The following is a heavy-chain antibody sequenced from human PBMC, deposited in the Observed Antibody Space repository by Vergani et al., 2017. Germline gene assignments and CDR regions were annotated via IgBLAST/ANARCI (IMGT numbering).Heavy chain of an antibody. CDR2: MNPNSGNT. J-gene: IGHJ6*03. V-gene: IGHV1-8*01. D-gene: IGHD6-6*01. CDR1: GYTFTSYD. CDR3: ARCLRAARPPAYYMDV. Sequence: QVQLVQSGAEVKKPGASVKVSCKASGYTFTSYDINGVRQATGQGLEWMGWMNPNSGNTGYAQKFQGRVTMTRNISISTAYMELSSLRSEDTAVYYCARCLRAARPPAYYMDVWGKGTTVTVSS.